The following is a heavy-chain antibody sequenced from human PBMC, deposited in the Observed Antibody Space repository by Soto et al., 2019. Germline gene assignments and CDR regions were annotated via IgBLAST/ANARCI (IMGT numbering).Heavy chain of an antibody. CDR2: ISGSGGST. CDR1: GFTFSSYA. D-gene: IGHD3-10*01. CDR3: AKVRTMVRGVINYFDY. Sequence: PGGSLRLSCAASGFTFSSYAMSWVRQAPGKGLEWVPAISGSGGSTYYADSVKGRFTISRDNSKNTLYLQMNSLRAEDTAVYYCAKVRTMVRGVINYFDYWGQGTLVTVSS. V-gene: IGHV3-23*01. J-gene: IGHJ4*02.